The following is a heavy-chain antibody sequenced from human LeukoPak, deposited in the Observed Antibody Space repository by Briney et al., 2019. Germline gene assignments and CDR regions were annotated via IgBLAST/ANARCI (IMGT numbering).Heavy chain of an antibody. J-gene: IGHJ5*02. Sequence: GGSLRLSCAASGFTFSSYGMHWVRQAPGKGLEWVAVISYDGSNKYYADSVKGRFTISRDNSKNTLYLQMNSLRAEDTAVYFCARVSDWSWFDPWGQGTLVTVSS. D-gene: IGHD1-1*01. CDR2: ISYDGSNK. V-gene: IGHV3-30*03. CDR1: GFTFSSYG. CDR3: ARVSDWSWFDP.